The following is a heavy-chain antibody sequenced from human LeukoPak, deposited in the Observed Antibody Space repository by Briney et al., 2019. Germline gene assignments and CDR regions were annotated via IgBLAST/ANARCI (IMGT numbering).Heavy chain of an antibody. V-gene: IGHV1-18*01. D-gene: IGHD3-10*01. CDR3: ARSVYYYGSGSYYSPVDY. CDR1: GYTFTSYG. J-gene: IGHJ4*02. Sequence: APVKVSCKASGYTFTSYGISWVRQAPGQGLEWMGWISAYNGNTNYAQKLQGRVTMTTDTSTSTAYMELRSLRSDDTAVYYCARSVYYYGSGSYYSPVDYWGQGTLVTVSS. CDR2: ISAYNGNT.